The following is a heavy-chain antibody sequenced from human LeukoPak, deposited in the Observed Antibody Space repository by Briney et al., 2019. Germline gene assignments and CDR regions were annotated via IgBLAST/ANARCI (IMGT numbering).Heavy chain of an antibody. CDR3: ARHLYYYYGMDV. CDR1: GGSISSGGYS. CDR2: IYYSGST. V-gene: IGHV4-61*08. J-gene: IGHJ6*02. Sequence: SETLSLTCAVSGGSISSGGYSWSWIRQPPGKGLEWIGYIYYSGSTNYNPSLKSRVTISVDTSKNQFSLKLSSVTAADTAVYYCARHLYYYYGMDVWGQGTTVTVSS.